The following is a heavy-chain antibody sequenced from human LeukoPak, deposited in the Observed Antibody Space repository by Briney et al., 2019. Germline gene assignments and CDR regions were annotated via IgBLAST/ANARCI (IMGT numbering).Heavy chain of an antibody. J-gene: IGHJ6*03. V-gene: IGHV4-4*07. Sequence: PSETLSLTCAVSGGSISSYYWSWIRQPAEKELECIGRIYTTGSTNYNPSPESRVTISVDKSTNQFSLKLSSVTDADTAVYYCARDAGTGTTGNYYYYMDVWGKGTTVTVSS. CDR1: GGSISSYY. D-gene: IGHD1-7*01. CDR2: IYTTGST. CDR3: ARDAGTGTTGNYYYYMDV.